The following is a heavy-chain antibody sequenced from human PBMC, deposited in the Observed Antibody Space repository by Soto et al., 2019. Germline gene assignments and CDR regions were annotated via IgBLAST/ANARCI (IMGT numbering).Heavy chain of an antibody. CDR3: ARFRSSSWYEWFDP. Sequence: VQLVQSGAEVKKPGASVKVSCKASGYTFTSYGISWVRQAPGQGLEWMGWISAYNGNTNYAQKLQGRVTMTTDTARSTADMELRSLRSDDTAVYYCARFRSSSWYEWFDPWGQGTLVTVSS. CDR1: GYTFTSYG. CDR2: ISAYNGNT. V-gene: IGHV1-18*01. D-gene: IGHD6-13*01. J-gene: IGHJ5*02.